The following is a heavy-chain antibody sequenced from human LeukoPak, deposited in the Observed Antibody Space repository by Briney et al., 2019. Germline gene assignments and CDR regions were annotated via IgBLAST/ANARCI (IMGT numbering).Heavy chain of an antibody. CDR3: ATDFYDST. CDR2: IRSNSDGGTI. V-gene: IGHV3-15*01. D-gene: IGHD3-22*01. Sequence: PGGSLRLSCAPSGFTFSNYAMSWVRQAPGKGLEWVGRIRSNSDGGTIDYAAPVKGRFTLSRDDSKTTLYLQMNSLQTEDTAVYCCATDFYDSTWGQGTLVTVSS. CDR1: GFTFSNYA. J-gene: IGHJ5*02.